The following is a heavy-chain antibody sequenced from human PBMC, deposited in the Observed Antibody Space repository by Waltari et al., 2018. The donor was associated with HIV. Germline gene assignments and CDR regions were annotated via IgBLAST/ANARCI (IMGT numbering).Heavy chain of an antibody. V-gene: IGHV3-53*02. CDR3: SGPDGDQGTSVTYYGMGV. CDR2: IYRGGDT. D-gene: IGHD4-17*01. J-gene: IGHJ6*02. Sequence: EVQLVETGGDVIRPGGSLRLSCAASGIAVTNTYLNWVRQAPGKGLEWVSVIYRGGDTKYADSVKGRFLISRDNSKNTVFLQLNRLRVEDTAVYYCSGPDGDQGTSVTYYGMGVWGQGTTVIVSS. CDR1: GIAVTNTY.